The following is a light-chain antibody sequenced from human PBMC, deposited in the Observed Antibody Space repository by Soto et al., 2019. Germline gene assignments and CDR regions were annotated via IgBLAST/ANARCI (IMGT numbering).Light chain of an antibody. CDR1: ISDIGLYKF. CDR2: DVS. V-gene: IGLV2-14*03. J-gene: IGLJ2*01. CDR3: TSYTTGNIVVV. Sequence: QSALTQPASVSGSPGQSITISCTGTISDIGLYKFVSWYQHHPGKAPKLIIFDVSSRASGNSNRFSGSKSGNTASLTISGIQADAEVDYYCTSYTTGNIVVVFGGGTKHTVL.